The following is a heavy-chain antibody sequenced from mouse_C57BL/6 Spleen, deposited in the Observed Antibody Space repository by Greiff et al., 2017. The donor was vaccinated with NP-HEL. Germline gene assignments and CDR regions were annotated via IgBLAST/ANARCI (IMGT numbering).Heavy chain of an antibody. J-gene: IGHJ4*01. V-gene: IGHV1-55*01. CDR2: IYPGSGST. Sequence: VKLKQPGAELVKPGASVKMSCKASGYTFTSYWITWVKQRPGQGLEWIGDIYPGSGSTNYNEKFKSKATLTVDTSSSTAYMQLSSLTSEESAVYYCARWGVGSYYAMDYWGQGTSVTVSS. CDR1: GYTFTSYW. D-gene: IGHD1-1*02. CDR3: ARWGVGSYYAMDY.